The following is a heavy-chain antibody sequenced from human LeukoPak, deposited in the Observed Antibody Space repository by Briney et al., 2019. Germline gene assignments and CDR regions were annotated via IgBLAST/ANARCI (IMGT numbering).Heavy chain of an antibody. D-gene: IGHD6-13*01. CDR1: GFTFSTYT. CDR3: VKGGVAPDY. CDR2: ISSNGGTT. Sequence: GGSLRLSCSASGFTFSTYTMHLVRQAPGKGLEYVSTISSNGGTTYYADSVKGRFTISRDNSKNTLYLQMSSLRAEDTAVYYCVKGGVAPDYWGQGTLVTVSS. J-gene: IGHJ4*02. V-gene: IGHV3-64D*06.